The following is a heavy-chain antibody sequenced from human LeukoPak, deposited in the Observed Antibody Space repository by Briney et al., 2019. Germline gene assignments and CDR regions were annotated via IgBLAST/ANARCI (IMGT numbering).Heavy chain of an antibody. J-gene: IGHJ4*02. CDR1: GYTLTELS. V-gene: IGHV1-24*01. CDR2: FDPEDGET. CDR3: ATGGPGIAAAGDPIDY. Sequence: ASVKASCKVSGYTLTELSMHWVRQAPGKGLEWMGGFDPEDGETIYAQKFQGRVTMTEDTSTDTAYMELSSLRSEDTAVYYCATGGPGIAAAGDPIDYWGQGTLVTVSS. D-gene: IGHD6-13*01.